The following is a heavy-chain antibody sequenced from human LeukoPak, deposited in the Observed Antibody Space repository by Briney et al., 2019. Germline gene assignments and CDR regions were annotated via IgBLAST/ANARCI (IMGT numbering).Heavy chain of an antibody. CDR1: GGTFSSYA. CDR3: ARAQTGYSSGWGAQYYYYYYMDV. V-gene: IGHV1-69*13. Sequence: GASVKVSCKASGGTFSSYAISWVRQAPGQGLEWMGGIIPIFGTANYAQKFQGRVTITADESTSTAYMELSSLRSEDTAVYYCARAQTGYSSGWGAQYYYYYYMDVWGKGTTVTISS. J-gene: IGHJ6*03. CDR2: IIPIFGTA. D-gene: IGHD6-19*01.